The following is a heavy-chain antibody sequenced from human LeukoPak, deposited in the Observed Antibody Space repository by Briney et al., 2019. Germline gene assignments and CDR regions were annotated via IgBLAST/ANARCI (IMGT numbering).Heavy chain of an antibody. CDR2: ISWDGGST. V-gene: IGHV3-43*01. Sequence: GGSLRLSCAASGFTFSNFWMHWVRQAPGKGLEWVSLISWDGGSTYYADSVKGRFTISRDNSKNSLYLQMNSLRTEDTASYYCAKDASTEDGMDVWGQGTTVTVSS. CDR1: GFTFSNFW. CDR3: AKDASTEDGMDV. J-gene: IGHJ6*02.